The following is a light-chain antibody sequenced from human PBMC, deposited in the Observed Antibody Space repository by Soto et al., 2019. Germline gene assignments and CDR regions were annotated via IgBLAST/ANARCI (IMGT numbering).Light chain of an antibody. CDR2: LNRDGSH. CDR3: QTWGTGIVI. J-gene: IGLJ2*01. Sequence: QLVLTQSPSASASLGASVKLTCTLSSGHSNYAIAWHQQQPEKGPRYLMTLNRDGSHSKGDGIPNRFAGSSSGAERYLTISSLQSEDEADYYCQTWGTGIVIFGGGTKLTVL. V-gene: IGLV4-69*01. CDR1: SGHSNYA.